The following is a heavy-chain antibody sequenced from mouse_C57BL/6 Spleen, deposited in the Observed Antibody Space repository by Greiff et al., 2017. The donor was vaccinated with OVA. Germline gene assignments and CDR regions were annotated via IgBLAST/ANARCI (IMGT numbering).Heavy chain of an antibody. V-gene: IGHV1-43*01. CDR3: ARGTAQALSAMDD. CDR1: GYSFTGYY. Sequence: EVQLQQSGPELVKPGASVKISCKASGYSFTGYYMHWVKQSSEKSLEWIGEINPSTGGTSYNQKFKGKATLTVDKSSSTAYMQLKSLTSEDSAVDYCARGTAQALSAMDDWGQGTTVTVSS. D-gene: IGHD3-2*02. CDR2: INPSTGGT. J-gene: IGHJ4*01.